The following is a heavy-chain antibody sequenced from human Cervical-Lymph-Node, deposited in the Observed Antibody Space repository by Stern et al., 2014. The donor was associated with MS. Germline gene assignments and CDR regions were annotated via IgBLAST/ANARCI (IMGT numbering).Heavy chain of an antibody. J-gene: IGHJ4*02. CDR3: AITTYGSGSFFGYFDY. V-gene: IGHV5-51*01. D-gene: IGHD3-10*01. CDR1: GYSFTTYW. Sequence: VQLGQSGAEVKKPGESLKISCKGSGYSFTTYWIGWVRQMPGKGLEWMGIIYPGDSDTRYSPSFQGQVTISADKSISTAYLQWSSLKASDTAIYYCAITTYGSGSFFGYFDYWGQGTLVTVSS. CDR2: IYPGDSDT.